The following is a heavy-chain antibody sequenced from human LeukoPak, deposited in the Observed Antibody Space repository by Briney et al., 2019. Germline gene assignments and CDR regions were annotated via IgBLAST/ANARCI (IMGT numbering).Heavy chain of an antibody. CDR1: GFTFSSYG. Sequence: GGSLRLSCAASGFTFSSYGMHWVRQAPGKGLEWVAFIWYDGSNKYYADSVKGRFTISRDNSKNTLYLQMNSLRAEDTAVYYCARDPGGDYKFDYWGQGTLVTVSS. J-gene: IGHJ4*02. V-gene: IGHV3-33*01. D-gene: IGHD4-17*01. CDR3: ARDPGGDYKFDY. CDR2: IWYDGSNK.